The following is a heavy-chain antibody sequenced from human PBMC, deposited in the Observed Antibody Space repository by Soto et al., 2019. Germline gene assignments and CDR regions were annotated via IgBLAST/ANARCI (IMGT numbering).Heavy chain of an antibody. CDR3: ARGGLAVAGRDFDY. J-gene: IGHJ4*02. CDR1: GFTFSSYS. V-gene: IGHV3-21*01. D-gene: IGHD6-19*01. CDR2: ISSSSSYI. Sequence: PGGSLRLSCAASGFTFSSYSMNWVRQAPGKGLEWVSSISSSSSYIYYADSVKGRFTISRDNAKNSLYLQMNSLRAEDTAVYYCARGGLAVAGRDFDYWGQGTLVTVSS.